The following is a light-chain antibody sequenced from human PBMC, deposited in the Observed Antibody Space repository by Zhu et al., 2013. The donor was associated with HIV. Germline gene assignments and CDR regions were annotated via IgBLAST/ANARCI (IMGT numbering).Light chain of an antibody. J-gene: IGKJ3*01. CDR3: QHVNSNAA. CDR2: DAS. Sequence: DIQMTQSPSTLSAFAGDRVTITCRASQSVGTWLAWYQQRPGKAPKLLIYDASSLQSGVSSRFSGSGSGTEFTLTITSLQPDDFATYYCQHVNSNAAFGPGTKVDV. V-gene: IGKV1-5*01. CDR1: QSVGTW.